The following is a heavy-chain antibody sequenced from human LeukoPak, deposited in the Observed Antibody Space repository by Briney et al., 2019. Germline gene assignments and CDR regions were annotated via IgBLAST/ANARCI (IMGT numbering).Heavy chain of an antibody. CDR2: IWFDGSNK. Sequence: GRSLRLSCAASGFTFSSYGMHWVRQAPGKGLEWVALIWFDGSNKYYADSVKGRFTISRDNSKNTLYLQMNSLRAEDTAVYYCARAVNYYDSSGYYLAQGDAFDIWGQGTMVTVSS. CDR3: ARAVNYYDSSGYYLAQGDAFDI. J-gene: IGHJ3*02. V-gene: IGHV3-33*01. CDR1: GFTFSSYG. D-gene: IGHD3-22*01.